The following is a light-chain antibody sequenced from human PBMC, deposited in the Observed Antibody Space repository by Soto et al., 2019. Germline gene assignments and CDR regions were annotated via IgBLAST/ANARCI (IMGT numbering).Light chain of an antibody. Sequence: QSALTQPASVSGSPGQSITISCTGTSSDVGSYNLVSWYQQHPGKAPKLMIYEGSKRPSGVSNRFSGSKSGNTASLTISGLQAEDEADYYCCSYAGSSTSAVFGGGTKLTVV. CDR2: EGS. J-gene: IGLJ2*01. CDR1: SSDVGSYNL. CDR3: CSYAGSSTSAV. V-gene: IGLV2-23*01.